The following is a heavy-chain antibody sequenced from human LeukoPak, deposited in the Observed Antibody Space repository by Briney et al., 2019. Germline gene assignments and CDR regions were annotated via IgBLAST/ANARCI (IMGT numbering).Heavy chain of an antibody. CDR3: ATAYDFWSGYLY. J-gene: IGHJ4*02. Sequence: ASVKVSCKASGYTFTSYDINWVRQATGQGLEWMGWMNPNSGNTGYAQKFQGRVTMTRNTSISTAYMELSSLRSEDTAVYYCATAYDFWSGYLYWGQGTLVTVSS. CDR2: MNPNSGNT. CDR1: GYTFTSYD. V-gene: IGHV1-8*01. D-gene: IGHD3-3*01.